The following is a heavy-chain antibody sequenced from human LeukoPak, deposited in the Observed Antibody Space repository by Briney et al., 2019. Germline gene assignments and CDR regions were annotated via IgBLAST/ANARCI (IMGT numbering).Heavy chain of an antibody. D-gene: IGHD6-13*01. CDR1: GYTFTSYY. J-gene: IGHJ6*03. Sequence: ASVKVSCKASGYTFTSYYMHWVRHAPGQGLEWMGIINPSGGSTSYAQKFQGRVTMTRDTSTSTVYMELSSLRSEDTAVYYCARARGSDSSSNYYMDAWGKGTTVTVSS. CDR3: ARARGSDSSSNYYMDA. CDR2: INPSGGST. V-gene: IGHV1-46*01.